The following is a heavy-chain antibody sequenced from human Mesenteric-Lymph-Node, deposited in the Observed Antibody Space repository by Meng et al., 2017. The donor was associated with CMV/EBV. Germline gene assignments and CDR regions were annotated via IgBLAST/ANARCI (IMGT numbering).Heavy chain of an antibody. J-gene: IGHJ3*02. CDR1: GFTFSSYN. CDR2: ISSSSTI. Sequence: GESLKISCAASGFTFSSYNMNWVRQAPGKGLEWVSYISSSSTIYYADSVKGRFTISRDNAKNSLYLQMNSLRAEDTAVFYCARNSGSYVRAFDIWGQGTMVTVSS. CDR3: ARNSGSYVRAFDI. D-gene: IGHD1-26*01. V-gene: IGHV3-48*01.